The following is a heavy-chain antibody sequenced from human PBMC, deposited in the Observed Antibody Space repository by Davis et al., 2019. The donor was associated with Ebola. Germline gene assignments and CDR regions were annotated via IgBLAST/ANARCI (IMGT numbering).Heavy chain of an antibody. CDR1: GFTFSSYW. J-gene: IGHJ6*04. D-gene: IGHD2-2*01. CDR2: INSDGSST. CDR3: ARVLEYSSTSCFIYYYYGMDV. Sequence: HTGGSLRLSCAASGFTFSSYWMHWVRQAPGKGLVWVSRINSDGSSTSYADSVKGRFTISRDNAKNTLYLQMNSLRAEDTAVYYCARVLEYSSTSCFIYYYYGMDVWGKGTTVTVSS. V-gene: IGHV3-74*01.